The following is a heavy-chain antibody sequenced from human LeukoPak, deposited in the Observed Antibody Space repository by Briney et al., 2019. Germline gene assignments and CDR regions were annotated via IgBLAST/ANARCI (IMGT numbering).Heavy chain of an antibody. V-gene: IGHV3-53*01. Sequence: GGSLRLSCEASGFTVSSTHMVWVRQAPGKGLEWVSVTYTGGNSYYAGSVQGRFIISRDISKNTLYLQMNNLRAEDSALYYCARGGRGSAAVVAPRSFDIWDQGTMVTVSS. CDR1: GFTVSSTH. CDR3: ARGGRGSAAVVAPRSFDI. CDR2: TYTGGNS. D-gene: IGHD3-22*01. J-gene: IGHJ3*02.